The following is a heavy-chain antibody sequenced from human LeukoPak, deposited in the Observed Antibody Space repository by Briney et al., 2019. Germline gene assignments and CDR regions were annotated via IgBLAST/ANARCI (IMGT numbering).Heavy chain of an antibody. CDR1: GFSFSSYA. D-gene: IGHD3-10*01. CDR2: ITSGGSAT. Sequence: GGSLRLSCAASGFSFSSYAMTWVRQAPGKGLEWVSSITSGGSATYYADSVKGRCTISRDNSKNTLYLQLNSLRDNDTAIYYCGAKLSGSYYDFWGQGTLISVSS. CDR3: GAKLSGSYYDF. J-gene: IGHJ4*02. V-gene: IGHV3-23*01.